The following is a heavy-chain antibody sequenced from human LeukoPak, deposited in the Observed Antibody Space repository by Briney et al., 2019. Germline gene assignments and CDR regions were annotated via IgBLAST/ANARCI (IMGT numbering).Heavy chain of an antibody. V-gene: IGHV4-34*01. D-gene: IGHD5-24*01. CDR1: GGSISSNY. J-gene: IGHJ4*02. CDR3: ARGRDAYKGGNY. Sequence: SETLSLTCTVSGGSISSNYWSWIRQPAGKGLEWIGEIHPSGSTNYNPSLESRVTISVDTSKTQSSLKLNSVTAADTAVYYCARGRDAYKGGNYWGQGTLVTVSS. CDR2: IHPSGST.